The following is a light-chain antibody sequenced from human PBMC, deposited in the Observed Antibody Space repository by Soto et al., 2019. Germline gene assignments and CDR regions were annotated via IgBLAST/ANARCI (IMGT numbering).Light chain of an antibody. CDR2: EVS. Sequence: QSALTQPASVYGSPGQSITISCTGTSSDVGSYNLVSWYQQHPGKVPKLIIYEVSERPSGVSNRFSGSKSGNTASLTISGLQAEDEADYYCSSAHRNTHVIFGGGTKVTVL. V-gene: IGLV2-23*02. CDR1: SSDVGSYNL. CDR3: CSSAHRNTHVI. J-gene: IGLJ2*01.